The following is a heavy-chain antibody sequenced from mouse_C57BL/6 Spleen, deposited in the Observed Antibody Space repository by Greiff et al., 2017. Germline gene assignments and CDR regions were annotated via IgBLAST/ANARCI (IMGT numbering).Heavy chain of an antibody. J-gene: IGHJ2*01. D-gene: IGHD3-2*02. V-gene: IGHV1-19*01. Sequence: EVKLMESGPVLVKPGASVKMSCKASGYTFTDYYMNWVKQSHGKSLEWIGVINPYNGGTSYNQKFKGKATLTVDKSSSTAYMELNSLTSEDSAVYYCALDSSGLYYFDYWGQGTTLTVSS. CDR3: ALDSSGLYYFDY. CDR1: GYTFTDYY. CDR2: INPYNGGT.